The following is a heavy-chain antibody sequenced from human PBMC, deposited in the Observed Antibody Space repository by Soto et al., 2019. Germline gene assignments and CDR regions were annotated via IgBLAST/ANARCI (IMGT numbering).Heavy chain of an antibody. CDR1: GCSISSYY. CDR3: ARDIMGTNYYYYGMDV. J-gene: IGHJ6*02. D-gene: IGHD2-8*01. V-gene: IGHV4-59*01. CDR2: IYYSGST. Sequence: SETLSLTCTVSGCSISSYYWSWIWQPPGKGLEWIGYIYYSGSTNYNPSLKSRVTISVDTSKNQFSLKLSSVTAADTAVYYCARDIMGTNYYYYGMDVWGQGTTVTVSS.